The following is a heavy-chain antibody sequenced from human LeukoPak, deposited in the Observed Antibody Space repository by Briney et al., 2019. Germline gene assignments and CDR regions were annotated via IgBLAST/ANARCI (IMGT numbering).Heavy chain of an antibody. V-gene: IGHV3-11*01. Sequence: GGSLRLSCAASGFTFSDYYMSWIRQAPGKGLEWVSYISSSGSTIYYADSVKGRFTISRDNAKNSLYLQMNSLRAEDTAVYYCARASGYVLRYSWFDPWGQGTLVTVSS. CDR2: ISSSGSTI. CDR1: GFTFSDYY. CDR3: ARASGYVLRYSWFDP. J-gene: IGHJ5*02. D-gene: IGHD3-9*01.